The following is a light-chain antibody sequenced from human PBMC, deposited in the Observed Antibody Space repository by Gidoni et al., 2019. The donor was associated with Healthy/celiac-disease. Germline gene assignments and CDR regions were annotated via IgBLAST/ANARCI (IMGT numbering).Light chain of an antibody. CDR3: QQSYSTPPWT. CDR2: ASS. Sequence: DIQMTQYPSALSASVGDRVTITCRASQSIRSYLNWYHQKPGKAPKLLIYASSSFQSGVPSRFSGSGSGTDFTLTISSLQPEDFATYYCQQSYSTPPWTFGQXTKVEIK. CDR1: QSIRSY. V-gene: IGKV1-39*01. J-gene: IGKJ1*01.